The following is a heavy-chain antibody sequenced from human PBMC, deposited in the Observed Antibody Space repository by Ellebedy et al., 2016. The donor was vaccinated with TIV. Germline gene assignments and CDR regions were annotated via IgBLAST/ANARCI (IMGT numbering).Heavy chain of an antibody. CDR3: AGDYGAYFDY. J-gene: IGHJ4*02. CDR2: IYYSGST. Sequence: MPSETLSLTCTVSGGSISSYYWSWIRQPPGKGLEWIGYIYYSGSTNYNPSLKSRVTISVDMSKNQFSLRLSSVTAADTAVYYGAGDYGAYFDYWGQGTLVTVSS. D-gene: IGHD4-17*01. CDR1: GGSISSYY. V-gene: IGHV4-59*08.